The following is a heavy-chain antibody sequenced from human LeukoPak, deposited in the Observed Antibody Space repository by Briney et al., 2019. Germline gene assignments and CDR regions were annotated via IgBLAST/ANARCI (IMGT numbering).Heavy chain of an antibody. V-gene: IGHV1-69*06. D-gene: IGHD6-19*01. J-gene: IGHJ4*02. CDR2: IIPIFDTS. Sequence: GASVKVSCKASGGTFSNYAITWVRQAPGHGLEWMGGIIPIFDTSNYAQKFQGRVTITADKSTSTAYMELSSLRSEDTAVYYCARDQVLAVAGRAFDYWGQGTLVTVSS. CDR1: GGTFSNYA. CDR3: ARDQVLAVAGRAFDY.